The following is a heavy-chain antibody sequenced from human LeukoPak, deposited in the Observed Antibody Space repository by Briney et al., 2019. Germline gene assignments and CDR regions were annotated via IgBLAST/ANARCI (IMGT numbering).Heavy chain of an antibody. V-gene: IGHV4-59*08. J-gene: IGHJ4*02. CDR3: AGPHPRITVDF. Sequence: SETLSLTCTVSGGSISSYYWSWIRQPPGKGLEWIAYISDIGSINYNPSLKSRVTISLERSKNQFSLRLSPVTPPATAVHSCAGPHPRITVDFWGQGPWSPSPQ. CDR1: GGSISSYY. CDR2: ISDIGSI. D-gene: IGHD1-20*01.